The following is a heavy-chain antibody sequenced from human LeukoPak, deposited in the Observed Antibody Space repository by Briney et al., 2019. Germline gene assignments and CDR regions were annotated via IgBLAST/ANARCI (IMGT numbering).Heavy chain of an antibody. J-gene: IGHJ6*03. CDR2: IYYSGST. V-gene: IGHV4-30-4*08. D-gene: IGHD2-2*01. Sequence: PSETLSLTCAVYGGSFSGYYWSWIRQPPGKGLEWIGYIYYSGSTYYNPSLKSRVTISVDTSKNQFSLKLSSVTAADTAVYYCARDQLRLFSSTRDYYYYYMDVWGKGTTVTVSS. CDR1: GGSFSGYY. CDR3: ARDQLRLFSSTRDYYYYYMDV.